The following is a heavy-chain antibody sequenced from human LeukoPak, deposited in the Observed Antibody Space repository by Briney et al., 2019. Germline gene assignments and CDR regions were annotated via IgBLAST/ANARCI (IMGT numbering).Heavy chain of an antibody. CDR3: AQNQRGSMSYFLDS. D-gene: IGHD1-26*01. V-gene: IGHV1-18*01. J-gene: IGHJ5*01. Sequence: ASVKVSCKASAYTFTSFGITWVRQAPVQGLEWMGWISAYNCNTNYAQKFQGRVTMTTDTSTNTAYMEMRSLRFDDTAVYYCAQNQRGSMSYFLDSWGQGTLVTVSS. CDR1: AYTFTSFG. CDR2: ISAYNCNT.